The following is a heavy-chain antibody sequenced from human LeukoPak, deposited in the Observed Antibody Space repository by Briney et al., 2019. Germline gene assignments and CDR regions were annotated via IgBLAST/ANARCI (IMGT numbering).Heavy chain of an antibody. J-gene: IGHJ4*02. CDR3: AKSCSVGACPIDY. CDR1: GFTFDDYG. V-gene: IGHV3-9*01. D-gene: IGHD2-15*01. CDR2: ISWNSGDI. Sequence: PGGSLRLSCAASGFTFDDYGMHWVRQTPGKGLEWVSHISWNSGDIDYADSVKGRFTISRDNAKNSLYLQMNTLRTEDTALYYCAKSCSVGACPIDYWGQGTLVTVSS.